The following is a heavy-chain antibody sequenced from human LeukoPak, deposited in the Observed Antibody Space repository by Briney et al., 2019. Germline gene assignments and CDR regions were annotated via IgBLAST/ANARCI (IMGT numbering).Heavy chain of an antibody. J-gene: IGHJ4*02. CDR2: MNPNSGNT. CDR3: ARVQYYNILTGSFQY. CDR1: GYTFTSYD. D-gene: IGHD3-9*01. Sequence: GASVKVSCKASGYTFTSYDINWVRQATGQGLEWMGWMNPNSGNTGYAQKFQGRVTMTRDTSISTAYMELSRLRSDDTAVYYCARVQYYNILTGSFQYWGQGTLVTVSS. V-gene: IGHV1-8*01.